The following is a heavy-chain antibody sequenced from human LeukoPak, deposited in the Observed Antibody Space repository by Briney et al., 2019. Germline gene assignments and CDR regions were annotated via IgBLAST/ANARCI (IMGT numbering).Heavy chain of an antibody. D-gene: IGHD2/OR15-2a*01. CDR3: ARDRCDSSTCYRVGGYFDY. J-gene: IGHJ4*02. V-gene: IGHV1-18*01. CDR2: ISAYNGNT. CDR1: GYTFTTYG. Sequence: ASAKVSCKASGYTFTTYGISWVRQAPGQGLEWMGWISAYNGNTNYAQKLQDRVTMATDTSTSTAYLELWSLTSDDTAVYFCARDRCDSSTCYRVGGYFDYWGQGTLVTVSS.